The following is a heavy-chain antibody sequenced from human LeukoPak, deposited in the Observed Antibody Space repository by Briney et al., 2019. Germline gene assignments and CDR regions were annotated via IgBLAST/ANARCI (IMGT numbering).Heavy chain of an antibody. D-gene: IGHD2-2*01. Sequence: GGSLRLSCAASGFTFNNAWMSWVRQAPGKGLEWVGRIKSKTDGGTTDYAAPVKGRFTISTDDSKNTLYLQMNSLKTEDTAVYYCNTPLGMILPGRDYWGQGTLVTVSS. V-gene: IGHV3-15*01. CDR3: NTPLGMILPGRDY. CDR1: GFTFNNAW. CDR2: IKSKTDGGTT. J-gene: IGHJ4*02.